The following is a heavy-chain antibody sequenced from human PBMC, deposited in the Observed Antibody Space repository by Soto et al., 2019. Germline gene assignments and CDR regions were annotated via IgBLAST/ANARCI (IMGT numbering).Heavy chain of an antibody. CDR2: IYYSGST. J-gene: IGHJ5*02. V-gene: IGHV4-59*01. CDR3: ARDYATAMENWFDP. CDR1: GGSISRYY. Sequence: PSETLSLTCTVSGGSISRYYWSWIRQPPGKGLEWIGYIYYSGSTNYNPSLKSRVTISVDTSKNQSSLKLSSVTAADTAVYYCARDYATAMENWFDPWGQGTLVTVSS. D-gene: IGHD5-18*01.